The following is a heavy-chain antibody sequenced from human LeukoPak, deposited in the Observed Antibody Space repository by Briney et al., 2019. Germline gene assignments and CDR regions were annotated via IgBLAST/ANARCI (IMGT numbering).Heavy chain of an antibody. J-gene: IGHJ4*02. Sequence: GGSLRLSCAASAFTFNTNPMAWVRQAPGKGLEWVSLISDSGDRTYYADSVKGRFTISRDNSKNTLFLQMSSLRVEDTAIYYCAKERQTTTAFDSWGQGTLVTVSS. V-gene: IGHV3-23*01. D-gene: IGHD4-17*01. CDR3: AKERQTTTAFDS. CDR2: ISDSGDRT. CDR1: AFTFNTNP.